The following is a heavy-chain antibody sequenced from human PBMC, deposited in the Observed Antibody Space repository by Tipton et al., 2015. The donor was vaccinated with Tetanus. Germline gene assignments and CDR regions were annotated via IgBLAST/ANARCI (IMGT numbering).Heavy chain of an antibody. CDR1: GFDFTNYW. D-gene: IGHD3-10*01. V-gene: IGHV5-51*01. CDR3: ARLGSFGSFYSGMDV. Sequence: VQLVQSGAEVKKPGESLKISCKGSGFDFTNYWIAWVRQMPGKGLEWMGIIYPGDSDTRYNPSFQGQVTISADKSISTAYLQWSSLKASDTAMYYCARLGSFGSFYSGMDVWGQGTTVTVSS. J-gene: IGHJ6*02. CDR2: IYPGDSDT.